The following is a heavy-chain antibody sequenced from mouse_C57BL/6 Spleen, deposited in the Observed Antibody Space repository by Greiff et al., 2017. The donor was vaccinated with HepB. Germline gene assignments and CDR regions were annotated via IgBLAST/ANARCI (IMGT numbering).Heavy chain of an antibody. J-gene: IGHJ2*01. Sequence: QVQLQQPGAELVKPGASVKLSCKASGYTFTSYWMQWVKQRPGQGLEWIGEIDPSDSYTNYNQKFKGKATLTVDTSSSTAYMQLSSLTSEDSAVYYCARSGSNYDYFDYWGQGTTLTVSS. D-gene: IGHD2-5*01. CDR3: ARSGSNYDYFDY. CDR1: GYTFTSYW. CDR2: IDPSDSYT. V-gene: IGHV1-50*01.